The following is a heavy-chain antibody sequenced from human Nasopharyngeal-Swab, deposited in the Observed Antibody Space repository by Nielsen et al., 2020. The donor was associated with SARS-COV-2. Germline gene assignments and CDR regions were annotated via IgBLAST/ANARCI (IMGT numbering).Heavy chain of an antibody. Sequence: GESLKISCKASGYTFTSYAMNWVRQAPGQGLEWMGWINTNTGNPTYAQGFTGRFVFSLDTSVSTAYLQISSLKAEDTAVYYCARDPRITIFGVVIPTTGDAFDIWGQGTMVTVSS. CDR3: ARDPRITIFGVVIPTTGDAFDI. CDR1: GYTFTSYA. V-gene: IGHV7-4-1*02. D-gene: IGHD3-3*01. CDR2: INTNTGNP. J-gene: IGHJ3*02.